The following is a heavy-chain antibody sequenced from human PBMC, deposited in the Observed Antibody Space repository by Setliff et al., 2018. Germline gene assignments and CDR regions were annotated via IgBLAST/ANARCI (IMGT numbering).Heavy chain of an antibody. CDR1: GGSISRYH. V-gene: IGHV4-4*08. CDR3: ARRADYSRSWSYYFDC. Sequence: SETLSLTCTVSGGSISRYHWSWIRQPPGKGLEWIGYIQTSGTTNYNPSLKSRVTISVDTSKDQFSLKLNSVTAADTAIYYCARRADYSRSWSYYFDCWGQGTLVTVSS. J-gene: IGHJ4*02. D-gene: IGHD6-13*01. CDR2: IQTSGTT.